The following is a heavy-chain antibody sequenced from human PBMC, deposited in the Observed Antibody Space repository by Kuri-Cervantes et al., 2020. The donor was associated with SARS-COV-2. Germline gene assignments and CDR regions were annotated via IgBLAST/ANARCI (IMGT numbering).Heavy chain of an antibody. V-gene: IGHV3-49*04. J-gene: IGHJ4*02. Sequence: GGSLRLSCKASGFTFGDYAMSWVRQAPGKGLEWVGFIRSKAYGGTTEYAASVKGRFTISRDDSKNSLYLQMNSLKTEDTAVYYCARVTTVTEGYWGQGTLVTVSS. CDR3: ARVTTVTEGY. CDR1: GFTFGDYA. CDR2: IRSKAYGGTT. D-gene: IGHD4-11*01.